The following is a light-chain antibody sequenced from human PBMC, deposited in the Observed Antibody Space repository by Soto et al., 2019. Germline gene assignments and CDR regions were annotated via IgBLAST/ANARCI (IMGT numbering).Light chain of an antibody. Sequence: EIVFTQSPGTLSLSPGERATLSCRASQSISDTLAWYQQRPGQAPRLLISGASSRAADIPDRFSGSGSGTDFTLTINRLEPEDFAVYYCQQYDSSPRTFGQGTKVDI. V-gene: IGKV3-20*01. CDR3: QQYDSSPRT. J-gene: IGKJ1*01. CDR1: QSISDT. CDR2: GAS.